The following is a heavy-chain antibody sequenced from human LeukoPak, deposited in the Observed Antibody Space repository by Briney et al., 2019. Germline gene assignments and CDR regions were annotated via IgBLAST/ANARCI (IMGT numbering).Heavy chain of an antibody. CDR1: GFTFSSYG. D-gene: IGHD4-17*01. J-gene: IGHJ4*02. CDR3: AKNVVDYGDYVDY. CDR2: ISYDGSNK. Sequence: GGSLRLSCAASGFTFSSYGMHWVRQAPGKGLEWVAVISYDGSNKYYADSVKGRFTISRDNSKKTLYVQMNSLRAEDTAVYYCAKNVVDYGDYVDYWGQGTLVTVSS. V-gene: IGHV3-30*18.